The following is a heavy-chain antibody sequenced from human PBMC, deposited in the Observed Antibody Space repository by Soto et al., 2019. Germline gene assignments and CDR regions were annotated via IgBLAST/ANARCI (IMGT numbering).Heavy chain of an antibody. CDR3: AADPLYGDGMDV. J-gene: IGHJ6*02. D-gene: IGHD4-17*01. CDR1: GFTFTSSA. Sequence: GASVKVSCKASGFTFTSSAVQWVRQARGQRLEWIGWIVVGSGNTNYAQKFQERVTITRDMSTSTAYMELSSLRSEDTAVYYCAADPLYGDGMDVWGQGTTVTVSS. V-gene: IGHV1-58*01. CDR2: IVVGSGNT.